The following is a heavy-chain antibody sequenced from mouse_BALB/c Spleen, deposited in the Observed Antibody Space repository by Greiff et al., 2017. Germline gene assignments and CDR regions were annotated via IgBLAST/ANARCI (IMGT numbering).Heavy chain of an antibody. Sequence: QVQLQQSGAELVRPGTSVKISCKASGYAFTNYWLGWVKQRPGHGLEWIGDIYPGSGNTYYNEKFKGKATLTADKSSSTAYMQLSSLTSEDSAVYFCARGEVKYGNYDWYFDVWGAGTTVTVSS. V-gene: IGHV1-63*01. D-gene: IGHD2-10*02. CDR1: GYAFTNYW. CDR2: IYPGSGNT. J-gene: IGHJ1*01. CDR3: ARGEVKYGNYDWYFDV.